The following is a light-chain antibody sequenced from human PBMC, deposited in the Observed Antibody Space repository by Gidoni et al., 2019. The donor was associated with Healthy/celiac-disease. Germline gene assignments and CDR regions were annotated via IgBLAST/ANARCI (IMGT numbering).Light chain of an antibody. J-gene: IGKJ1*01. CDR3: QQYGSSPRT. V-gene: IGKV3-20*01. CDR2: GAS. CDR1: QSVSSSY. Sequence: EIVLTQSPCTLSLSPGERATLSCRASQSVSSSYLAWYQQKPGQAPRLLIYGASSRATGIPDRFSGSGSGTDCTLTISRLEPEDFAVYYCQQYGSSPRTFGQGTKVEIK.